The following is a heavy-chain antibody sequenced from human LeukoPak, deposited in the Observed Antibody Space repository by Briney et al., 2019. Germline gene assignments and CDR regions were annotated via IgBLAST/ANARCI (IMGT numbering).Heavy chain of an antibody. J-gene: IGHJ5*02. CDR2: INHSGST. CDR3: ARIDYVWGSYRP. D-gene: IGHD3-16*02. CDR1: GGSFSGYY. V-gene: IGHV4-34*01. Sequence: SETLSLTCAVYGGSFSGYYWSWIRQPPGKGLEWIGEINHSGSTNYNSSLKSRVTISVDTSKNQFSLKLSSVTAADTAVYYCARIDYVWGSYRPWGQGTLVTVSS.